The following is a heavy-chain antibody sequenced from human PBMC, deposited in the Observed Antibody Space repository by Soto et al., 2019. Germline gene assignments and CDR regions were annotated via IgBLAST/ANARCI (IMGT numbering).Heavy chain of an antibody. Sequence: SETLSLTCTVSGGSISSYYWSWIRQPPGKGLEWIGYIYYSGSTNYNPSLKSRVTISVDTSKNQFSLKLSSVTAADTAVYYCARFRYRGRATWYYYGMDVWGQGTTVTVSS. V-gene: IGHV4-59*01. CDR3: ARFRYRGRATWYYYGMDV. CDR2: IYYSGST. D-gene: IGHD1-26*01. J-gene: IGHJ6*02. CDR1: GGSISSYY.